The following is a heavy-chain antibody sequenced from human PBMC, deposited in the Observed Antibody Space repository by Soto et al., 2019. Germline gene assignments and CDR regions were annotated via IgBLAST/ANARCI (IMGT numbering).Heavy chain of an antibody. J-gene: IGHJ4*02. D-gene: IGHD2-21*02. CDR1: GFPFDDFA. Sequence: GGSLRLSCTGSGFPFDDFAINWVRQAPGKGLVWVSRTNGDGSSISYADSVKGRFTISRDNAKNTLYLQMNSLRVEDTSVYYCARAGYCGPGCYYYFDYWGQGTLVTVSS. CDR3: ARAGYCGPGCYYYFDY. V-gene: IGHV3-74*01. CDR2: TNGDGSSI.